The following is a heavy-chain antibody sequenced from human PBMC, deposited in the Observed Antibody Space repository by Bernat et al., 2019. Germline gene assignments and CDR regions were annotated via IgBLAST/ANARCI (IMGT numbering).Heavy chain of an antibody. CDR2: ISGSGGST. CDR3: AKHLYSSSWSPFDY. V-gene: IGHV3-23*01. CDR1: GFTFSSYA. D-gene: IGHD6-13*01. J-gene: IGHJ4*02. Sequence: EVQLLESGGGLVQPGGSLRLSCAASGFTFSSYAMSWVRQAPGKGLEWVSAISGSGGSTYYADSVKGRFTISRDNSKNTLYLQMNSTSAEDTAVYYCAKHLYSSSWSPFDYWGQGTLVTGSS.